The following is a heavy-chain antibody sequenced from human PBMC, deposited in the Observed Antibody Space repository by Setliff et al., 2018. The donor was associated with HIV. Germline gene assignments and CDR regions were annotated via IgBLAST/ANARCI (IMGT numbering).Heavy chain of an antibody. CDR2: INHSGST. Sequence: PSETLSLTCAVYGGSLSDYYWTWIRQPPGKGLEWIGEINHSGSTNYKESLKSRVTMSVDTSNNHFSLNLNSVTAADTAVYYCARGSPGVGRRRPFDPWGQGTLVTVSS. V-gene: IGHV4-34*01. D-gene: IGHD1-26*01. CDR3: ARGSPGVGRRRPFDP. CDR1: GGSLSDYY. J-gene: IGHJ5*02.